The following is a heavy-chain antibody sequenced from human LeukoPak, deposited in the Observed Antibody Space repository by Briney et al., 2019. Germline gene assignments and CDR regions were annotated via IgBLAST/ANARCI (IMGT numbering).Heavy chain of an antibody. V-gene: IGHV3-48*04. D-gene: IGHD5-12*01. J-gene: IGHJ4*02. CDR1: GFTFSSYS. CDR3: ARDRHGWNIVATIWHEYFDY. Sequence: PSGGSLRLSCAASGFTFSSYSMNWVRQAPGKGLEWVSYISSSSSTIYYADSVKGRFTISRDNAKNSLYLQMNSLRAEDTAVYYCARDRHGWNIVATIWHEYFDYWGQGTLVTVSS. CDR2: ISSSSSTI.